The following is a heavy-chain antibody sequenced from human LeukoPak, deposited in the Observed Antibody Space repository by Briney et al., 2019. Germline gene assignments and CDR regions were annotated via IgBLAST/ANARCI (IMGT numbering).Heavy chain of an antibody. J-gene: IGHJ3*02. CDR3: ASDRIEVDAFDI. Sequence: PSETLSLTRTVSGGSISSYYWSWIRQPAGKGLEWIGRIYTSGSTNYNPSLKSRVTISVDTSKNQFSLKLSSVTAADTAVYYCASDRIEVDAFDIWGQGTMVTVSS. V-gene: IGHV4-4*07. D-gene: IGHD2-15*01. CDR2: IYTSGST. CDR1: GGSISSYY.